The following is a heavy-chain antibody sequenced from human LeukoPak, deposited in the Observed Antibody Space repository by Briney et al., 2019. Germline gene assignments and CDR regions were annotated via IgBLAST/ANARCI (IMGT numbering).Heavy chain of an antibody. Sequence: SETLSLTCTVSGGSISSSSYYWGWIRQPPGKGLEWIGSIYYSGSTYYNPSLKSRVTISVDTSKNQFSLKLSSVTAADTAVYYCARSDYDFWSGHYANWFDPWGQGTLVTVSS. CDR1: GGSISSSSYY. D-gene: IGHD3-3*01. CDR2: IYYSGST. J-gene: IGHJ5*02. V-gene: IGHV4-39*01. CDR3: ARSDYDFWSGHYANWFDP.